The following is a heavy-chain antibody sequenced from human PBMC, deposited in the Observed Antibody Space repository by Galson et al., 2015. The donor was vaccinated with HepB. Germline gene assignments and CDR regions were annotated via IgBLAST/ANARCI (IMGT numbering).Heavy chain of an antibody. J-gene: IGHJ4*02. D-gene: IGHD6-19*01. V-gene: IGHV3-7*03. Sequence: SLRLSCAASGFSFSSYAMTWVRQAPGKGLEWVANIKQGGSEKFYVDSVKGRFTISRDNAKNSLYLQMNSLRVEDTAVFYCARGSGKGAAVAGTLDYWGQGNLVTVSS. CDR3: ARGSGKGAAVAGTLDY. CDR1: GFSFSSYA. CDR2: IKQGGSEK.